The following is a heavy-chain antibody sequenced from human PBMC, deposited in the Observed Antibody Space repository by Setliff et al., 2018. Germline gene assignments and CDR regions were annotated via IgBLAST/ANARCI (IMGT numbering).Heavy chain of an antibody. CDR1: GDSINENH. Sequence: PSETLSLTCNVSGDSINENHWTWIRQPPGKGLEWIGYIYYSGSTNYNPSLKSRVTISGDTSQNYFSLKLTSVTEADTAVYYCARGPPGYYYYMNVWGQGTTVTVSS. J-gene: IGHJ6*03. CDR3: ARGPPGYYYYMNV. V-gene: IGHV4-59*01. CDR2: IYYSGST.